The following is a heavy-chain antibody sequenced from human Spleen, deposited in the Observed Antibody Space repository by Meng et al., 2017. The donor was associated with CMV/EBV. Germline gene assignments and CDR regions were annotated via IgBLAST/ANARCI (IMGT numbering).Heavy chain of an antibody. Sequence: GGSLRLSCAASGFTFSSYAMSWVRQAPGKGLEWVSAISGSSSYIYYADSVKGRFTISRDNAKNSLYLQMNSLRAEDTAVYYCARDVTIFGVVNGRYFDLWGRGTLVTVSS. V-gene: IGHV3-21*01. CDR3: ARDVTIFGVVNGRYFDL. CDR1: GFTFSSYA. J-gene: IGHJ2*01. D-gene: IGHD3-3*01. CDR2: ISGSSSYI.